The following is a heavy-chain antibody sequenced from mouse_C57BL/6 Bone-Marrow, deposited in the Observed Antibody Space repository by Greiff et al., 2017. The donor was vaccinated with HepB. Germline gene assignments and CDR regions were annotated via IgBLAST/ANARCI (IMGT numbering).Heavy chain of an antibody. CDR1: GYTFTSYW. CDR3: ASHYYGSSGDWYFDV. CDR2: IYPGSGST. V-gene: IGHV1-55*01. Sequence: VQLQQPGAELVKPGASVKMSCKASGYTFTSYWITWVKQRPGQGLEWIGDIYPGSGSTNYNEKFKSKATLTVDTSSSTAYMQLSSLTSEDSAVYYCASHYYGSSGDWYFDVWGTGTTVTVSS. J-gene: IGHJ1*03. D-gene: IGHD1-1*01.